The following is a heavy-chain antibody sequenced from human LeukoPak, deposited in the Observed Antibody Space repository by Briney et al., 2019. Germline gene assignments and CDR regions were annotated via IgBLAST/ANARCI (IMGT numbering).Heavy chain of an antibody. Sequence: GESLKISCKGSGYSFTSYWIGWVRQMPGKGLEWMGIIYPRDSDTRYSPSFQGQVTISADKSISTAYLQWSSLKASDTAMYYCARSDIVATYAFDIWGQGTMVTVSS. J-gene: IGHJ3*02. CDR2: IYPRDSDT. V-gene: IGHV5-51*01. CDR1: GYSFTSYW. D-gene: IGHD5-12*01. CDR3: ARSDIVATYAFDI.